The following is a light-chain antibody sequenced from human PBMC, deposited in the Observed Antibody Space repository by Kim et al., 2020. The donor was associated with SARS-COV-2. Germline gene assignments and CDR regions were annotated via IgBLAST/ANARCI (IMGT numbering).Light chain of an antibody. J-gene: IGKJ5*01. CDR1: QRVDYH. CDR2: DVS. V-gene: IGKV3-15*01. Sequence: GSPGERATLSCRASQRVDYHLAWFQQKGGQSPRLLIYDVSTRATGIPARFSGSGSGTEFTLTINSLRSEDFAVYYCQQYADWPITFGQGTRLEIK. CDR3: QQYADWPIT.